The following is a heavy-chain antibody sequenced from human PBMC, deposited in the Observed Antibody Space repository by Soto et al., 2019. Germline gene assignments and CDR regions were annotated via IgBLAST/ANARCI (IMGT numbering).Heavy chain of an antibody. Sequence: QVQLVQSGAEVKKPVASVKVSCKASGYTFTGYYMHWVRQAPGQGLEWMGWINPNSGGTNYAQLFQGWVTMTRDTSISTAYMELSRLRSDDTAVYYCARGGSVASGSYYILDYWGQGTLVTVSS. CDR3: ARGGSVASGSYYILDY. CDR1: GYTFTGYY. D-gene: IGHD3-10*01. CDR2: INPNSGGT. V-gene: IGHV1-2*04. J-gene: IGHJ4*02.